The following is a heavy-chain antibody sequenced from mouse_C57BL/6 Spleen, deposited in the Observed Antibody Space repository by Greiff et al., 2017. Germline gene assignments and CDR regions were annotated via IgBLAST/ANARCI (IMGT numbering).Heavy chain of an antibody. Sequence: QVQLQQPGAELVRPGSSVKLSCKASGYTFTSYWMHWVKQRPIQGLEWIGNIDPSDSETHYNQKFKDKATLTVDKSSSTAYMQLSSLTSEDSAVYYCAATVDYYAMDYWGQGTSVTVSS. D-gene: IGHD1-1*01. CDR3: AATVDYYAMDY. CDR2: IDPSDSET. J-gene: IGHJ4*01. CDR1: GYTFTSYW. V-gene: IGHV1-52*01.